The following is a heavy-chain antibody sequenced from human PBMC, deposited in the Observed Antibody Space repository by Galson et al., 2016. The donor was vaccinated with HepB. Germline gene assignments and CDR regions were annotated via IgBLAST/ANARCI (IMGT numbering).Heavy chain of an antibody. J-gene: IGHJ4*02. CDR3: VRVPGAPDSDY. CDR1: GFTFSNSP. V-gene: IGHV3-23*01. D-gene: IGHD3-10*01. Sequence: SLRLSCAASGFTFSNSPMAWVRQAPGKGLEWVSATTGSGTNTYYADSVRGRFAISRDNSQNQLYLHMSSLRADDAAVYYCVRVPGAPDSDYWGQGTLVTVSS. CDR2: TTGSGTNT.